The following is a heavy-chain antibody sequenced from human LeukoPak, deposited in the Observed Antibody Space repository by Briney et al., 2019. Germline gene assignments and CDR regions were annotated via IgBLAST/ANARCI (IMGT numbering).Heavy chain of an antibody. CDR3: ARDRILEWLLYYYYYMDV. CDR2: IKQHGSEK. D-gene: IGHD3-3*01. CDR1: GFTFSSDW. J-gene: IGHJ6*03. Sequence: GGSLRLTCAASGFTFSSDWMSCVRQPPGKEREWVANIKQHGSEKYYVDSVKGRFTISRDNAKNSLYLQMNSLRAEDTAVYYCARDRILEWLLYYYYYMDVWGKGTTVSVSS. V-gene: IGHV3-7*01.